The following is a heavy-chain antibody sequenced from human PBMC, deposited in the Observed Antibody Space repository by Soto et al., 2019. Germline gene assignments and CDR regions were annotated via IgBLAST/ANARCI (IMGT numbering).Heavy chain of an antibody. CDR2: ISAYNGNT. CDR3: ARSLYSGSYFPYYSYGMDV. V-gene: IGHV1-18*01. CDR1: GYTFTSYG. D-gene: IGHD1-26*01. Sequence: QVQLVQSGAEVKKPGASVKVSCKASGYTFTSYGISWVRQAPGQGLEWMGWISAYNGNTNYAQKLQGRVTMTTDTSTRTAYMELRSLRSDDTAVYYCARSLYSGSYFPYYSYGMDVWGPGTTVTVSS. J-gene: IGHJ6*02.